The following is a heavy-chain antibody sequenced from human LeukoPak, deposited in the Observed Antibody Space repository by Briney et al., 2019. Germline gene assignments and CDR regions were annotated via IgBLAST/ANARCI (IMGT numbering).Heavy chain of an antibody. D-gene: IGHD3-10*01. CDR1: GYSISSGYY. V-gene: IGHV4-38-2*02. J-gene: IGHJ4*02. CDR3: ARGESPAVFDY. Sequence: PSETLSLTCTVSGYSISSGYYWGWIRQSPGKGLEWIGSIFCSGSINYNPSLKSRVTISVDTSKNQSSLKLSSVAAADTAVYYCARGESPAVFDYWGQGTLVTVSS. CDR2: IFCSGSI.